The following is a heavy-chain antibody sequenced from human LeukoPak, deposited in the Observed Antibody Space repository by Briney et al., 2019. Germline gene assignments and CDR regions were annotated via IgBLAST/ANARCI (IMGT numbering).Heavy chain of an antibody. Sequence: GSSVKVSCKASGGTFSSYAISWVRQAPGQGLEWMGGIIPIFGTANYAQKFQGRVTITADESTSTAYMELSSLRSEDTAVYYCARGNNWNDGSWLYYMDVWGKGTTVTVSS. CDR3: ARGNNWNDGSWLYYMDV. V-gene: IGHV1-69*01. CDR1: GGTFSSYA. D-gene: IGHD1-1*01. J-gene: IGHJ6*03. CDR2: IIPIFGTA.